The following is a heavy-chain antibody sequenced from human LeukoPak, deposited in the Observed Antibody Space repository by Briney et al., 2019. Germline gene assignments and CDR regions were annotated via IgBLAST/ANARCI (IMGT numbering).Heavy chain of an antibody. CDR2: IYYSGST. CDR1: GGSISSYC. J-gene: IGHJ4*02. Sequence: SETLSLTCTVSGGSISSYCWSWIRQPPGKGLEWIGYIYYSGSTNYNPSLKSRVTISVDTSKNQFSLKLSSVTAADTAVYYCAREGIVATTFDYWGQGTLVTVSS. CDR3: AREGIVATTFDY. V-gene: IGHV4-59*01. D-gene: IGHD5-12*01.